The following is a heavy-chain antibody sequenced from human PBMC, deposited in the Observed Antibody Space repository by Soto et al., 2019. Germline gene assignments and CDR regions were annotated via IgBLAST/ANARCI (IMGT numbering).Heavy chain of an antibody. D-gene: IGHD2-21*02. CDR2: INHSGST. Sequence: SETLSLTCAVYGGSFSDHYWSWLRQPPGKGLEWIGEINHSGSTKYNPSLESRVTVLVETSKNEFSLKMSSVTAADTAVYYCAYCGGDCYTGFDYWGQGTLVTVSS. J-gene: IGHJ4*02. V-gene: IGHV4-34*01. CDR3: AYCGGDCYTGFDY. CDR1: GGSFSDHY.